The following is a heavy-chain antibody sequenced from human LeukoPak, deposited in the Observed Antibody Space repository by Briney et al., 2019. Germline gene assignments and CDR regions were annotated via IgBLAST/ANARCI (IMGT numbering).Heavy chain of an antibody. D-gene: IGHD2-21*02. CDR2: FDPEDGET. Sequence: ASVKVSCKVSGYTLPELSMHWVQQAPGKGLEWMGGFDPEDGETIYAQKFQGRVTMTEDTSTDTAYMELSSLRSEDTAVYYCATRNSPYCGGDCYSLMDVWGQGTTVTVSS. CDR1: GYTLPELS. CDR3: ATRNSPYCGGDCYSLMDV. J-gene: IGHJ6*02. V-gene: IGHV1-24*01.